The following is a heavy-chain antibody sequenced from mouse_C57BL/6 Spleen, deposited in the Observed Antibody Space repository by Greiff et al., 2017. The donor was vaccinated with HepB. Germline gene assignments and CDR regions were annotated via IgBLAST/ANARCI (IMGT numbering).Heavy chain of an antibody. Sequence: QVQLQQPGAELVRPGTSVKLSCKASGYTFTGYWMPWVRQRPGQGLEWIGVIDPSDSYTNYNQKFKGKATLTVDTTSSTSYMQLSSLTSEDAAVYYCATRVTTVVASDYWGQGTTLTVSS. CDR3: ATRVTTVVASDY. D-gene: IGHD1-1*01. CDR1: GYTFTGYW. CDR2: IDPSDSYT. J-gene: IGHJ2*01. V-gene: IGHV1-59*01.